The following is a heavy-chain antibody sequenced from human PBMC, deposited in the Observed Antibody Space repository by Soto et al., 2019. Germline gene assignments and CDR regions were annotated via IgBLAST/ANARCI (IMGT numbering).Heavy chain of an antibody. V-gene: IGHV4-4*02. CDR1: SGSISSSNW. J-gene: IGHJ6*03. CDR2: IYHSGST. D-gene: IGHD4-17*01. Sequence: QVQLQESGPGLVKPSGTLSLTCAVSSGSISSSNWWSWVRQPPGKGLEWIGEIYHSGSTNYNPSLKSRVTISVDKSKNQFSLKLSSVTAADTAVYYYARVHDYGDYIPYYYYYMDVWGKGTTVTVSS. CDR3: ARVHDYGDYIPYYYYYMDV.